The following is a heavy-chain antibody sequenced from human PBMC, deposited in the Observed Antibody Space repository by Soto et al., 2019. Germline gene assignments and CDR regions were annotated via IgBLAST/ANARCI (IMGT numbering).Heavy chain of an antibody. CDR3: ARVVSYQLLEEYYGMDV. Sequence: SQTLSLTCAISVDSVSSNSAAWNWIRQSPSRGLEWLGRTYYRSKWYNDYAVSVKSRITINPDTSKNQFSLQLNSVTPEDTAVYYCARVVSYQLLEEYYGMDVWGQGTTVTVSS. V-gene: IGHV6-1*01. CDR2: TYYRSKWYN. D-gene: IGHD2-2*01. J-gene: IGHJ6*02. CDR1: VDSVSSNSAA.